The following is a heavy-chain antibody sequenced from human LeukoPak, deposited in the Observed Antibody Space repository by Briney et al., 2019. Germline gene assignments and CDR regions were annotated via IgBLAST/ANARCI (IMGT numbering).Heavy chain of an antibody. CDR3: ARDYYYGSGRAKYFQH. CDR2: IHSDGSTK. Sequence: GGSLRLSCEASGFTFSNYDMHWVRQAPGKGLERVAFIHSDGSTKYYADSVKGRFTISRDNSRNTLYLQMNSLRPEDTAVYYCARDYYYGSGRAKYFQHWGQGTLVTVSS. J-gene: IGHJ1*01. D-gene: IGHD3-10*01. V-gene: IGHV3-30*02. CDR1: GFTFSNYD.